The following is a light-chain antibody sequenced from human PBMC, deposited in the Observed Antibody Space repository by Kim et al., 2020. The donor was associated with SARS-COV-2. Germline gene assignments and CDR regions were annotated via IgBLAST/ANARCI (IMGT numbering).Light chain of an antibody. CDR1: QSVSSN. CDR3: QQYNNWPGT. Sequence: VSPGEGATLSSRASQSVSSNLAWYQQKPGQAPRLLIYGASTRATGIPARFSGSGSGTEFTLTISSLQSEDFAFYYCQQYNNWPGTFGQGTKVDIK. V-gene: IGKV3-15*01. J-gene: IGKJ1*01. CDR2: GAS.